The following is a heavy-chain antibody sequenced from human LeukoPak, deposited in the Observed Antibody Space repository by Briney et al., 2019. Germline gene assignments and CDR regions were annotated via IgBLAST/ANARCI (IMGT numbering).Heavy chain of an antibody. V-gene: IGHV1-69*05. Sequence: SVKVSCKASGGTFSSYAISWVRQAPGQGLEWMGGIIPIFGTANYAQRFQGRVTITTDESTSTAYMELSSLRSEDTAVYYCASPSPAAYSYGYFDYWGQGTLVTVSS. CDR2: IIPIFGTA. D-gene: IGHD5-18*01. CDR1: GGTFSSYA. J-gene: IGHJ4*02. CDR3: ASPSPAAYSYGYFDY.